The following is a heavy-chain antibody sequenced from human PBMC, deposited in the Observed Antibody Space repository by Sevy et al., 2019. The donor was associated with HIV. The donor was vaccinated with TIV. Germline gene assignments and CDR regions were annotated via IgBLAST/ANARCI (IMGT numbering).Heavy chain of an antibody. CDR1: GKTLTALA. CDR3: AGTKDYYDNSGDPFDY. J-gene: IGHJ4*02. CDR2: YDPEDAET. V-gene: IGHV1-24*01. D-gene: IGHD3-22*01. Sequence: ASVKVSCKVSGKTLTALAIHWVRQAPGKGLEWMATYDPEDAETYYAQRFQDRVTMTEDTSTDTAYMEMSSLGSEDTAVFYCAGTKDYYDNSGDPFDYWGQGTLVTVSS.